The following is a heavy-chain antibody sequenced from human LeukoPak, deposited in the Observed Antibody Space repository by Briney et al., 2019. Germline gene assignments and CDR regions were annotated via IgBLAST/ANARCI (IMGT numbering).Heavy chain of an antibody. J-gene: IGHJ4*02. CDR1: GGSISSSSYY. CDR3: ASDFWSGWRYFDY. CDR2: IYYSGST. D-gene: IGHD3-3*01. Sequence: SETLSLTCTISGGSISSSSYYWGWIRQPPGKGLEWIRSIYYSGSTYYNPSLKSRVTISVDTSKNQFSLKLSSVTAADTAVYYCASDFWSGWRYFDYWGQGTLVTVSS. V-gene: IGHV4-39*01.